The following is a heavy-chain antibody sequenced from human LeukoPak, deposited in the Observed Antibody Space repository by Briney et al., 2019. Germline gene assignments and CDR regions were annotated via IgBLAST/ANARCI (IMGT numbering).Heavy chain of an antibody. D-gene: IGHD2-15*01. CDR1: GYSISSGYS. Sequence: PSETLYLTCAVSGYSISSGYSWGWIRQPPGKGLEWIGIMYHSGSAYYNPSLKSRVTISIDTSKNQLSLKLGSETAADTAVYYCARVFRWYIDYWGQGTLVTVSS. J-gene: IGHJ4*02. CDR3: ARVFRWYIDY. CDR2: MYHSGSA. V-gene: IGHV4-38-2*01.